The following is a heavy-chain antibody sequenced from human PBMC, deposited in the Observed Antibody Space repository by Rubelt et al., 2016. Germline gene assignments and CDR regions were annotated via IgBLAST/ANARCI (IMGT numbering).Heavy chain of an antibody. Sequence: QVQLQESGPGLVKPSQTLSLTCTVSGGSISSGGYHWSWIRQHPGKGLEWIGYIYYSGSTYYNPSLKSRVTISVDTSKNQFSLKLSSVTAADTAVYYCASGSSEWLMDAFDIWGQGTMVTVSS. D-gene: IGHD1-26*01. CDR2: IYYSGST. CDR3: ASGSSEWLMDAFDI. J-gene: IGHJ3*02. V-gene: IGHV4-31*03. CDR1: GGSISSGGYH.